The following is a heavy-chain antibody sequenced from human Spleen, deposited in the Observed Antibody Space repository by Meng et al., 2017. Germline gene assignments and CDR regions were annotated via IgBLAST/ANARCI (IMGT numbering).Heavy chain of an antibody. D-gene: IGHD5/OR15-5a*01. CDR1: GYTFTNYW. Sequence: GESLKISCKGSGYTFTNYWIGWVRPMPGKGLEWMGIIYAGDSDTRYRPSFQDQVTISAAKSISTAYLQWSSPKASDTAMYFCARCRTYSVNWGLDSWGQGTRVTVSS. CDR3: ARCRTYSVNWGLDS. CDR2: IYAGDSDT. J-gene: IGHJ4*02. V-gene: IGHV5-51*01.